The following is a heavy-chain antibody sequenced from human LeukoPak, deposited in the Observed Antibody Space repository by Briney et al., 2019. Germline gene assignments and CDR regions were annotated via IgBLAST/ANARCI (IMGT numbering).Heavy chain of an antibody. J-gene: IGHJ4*02. CDR3: ARVDSSGYYFPFDC. Sequence: SETLSLTCTVSGGSISSYYWSWIRQPPGKGLEWIGYIYYSGSTNYNPSLKSRVTISVDTSKNQFSLKLSSVTAADTAVYYCARVDSSGYYFPFDCWGQGTLVTVSS. V-gene: IGHV4-59*01. D-gene: IGHD3-22*01. CDR1: GGSISSYY. CDR2: IYYSGST.